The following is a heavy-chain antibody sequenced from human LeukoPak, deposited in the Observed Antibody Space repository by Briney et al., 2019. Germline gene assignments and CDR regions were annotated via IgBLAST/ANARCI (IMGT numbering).Heavy chain of an antibody. CDR3: AKDVVVHGIAAA. Sequence: AGGSLRLSCAASGFIFSNYGMHWVRQAPGKGLEWVSAISGSGGSTYYADSVKGRFTISRDNSKNTLYLQMNSLRAEDTAVYYCAKDVVVHGIAAAWGQGTLVTVSS. D-gene: IGHD6-13*01. J-gene: IGHJ5*02. CDR1: GFIFSNYG. V-gene: IGHV3-23*01. CDR2: ISGSGGST.